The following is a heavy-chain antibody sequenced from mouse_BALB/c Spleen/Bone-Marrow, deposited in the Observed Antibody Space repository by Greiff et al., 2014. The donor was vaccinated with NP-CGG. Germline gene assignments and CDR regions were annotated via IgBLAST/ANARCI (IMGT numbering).Heavy chain of an antibody. V-gene: IGHV1-80*01. Sequence: QVQLQQSGAELVRPGSSVKISCKASGYASSNYGMNWVKQRPGQGLEWIGQIYPGDGETNYNGEFEGRVTLTADKSSSTAYMQVSSLTSEDSAVYFCASVYDYGRGYAMDYWGQGTSVTVSS. CDR2: IYPGDGET. CDR1: GYASSNYG. J-gene: IGHJ4*01. D-gene: IGHD2-4*01. CDR3: ASVYDYGRGYAMDY.